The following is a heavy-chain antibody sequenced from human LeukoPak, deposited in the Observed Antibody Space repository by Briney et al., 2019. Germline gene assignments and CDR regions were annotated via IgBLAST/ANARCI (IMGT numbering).Heavy chain of an antibody. V-gene: IGHV4-34*01. D-gene: IGHD3-3*01. CDR1: GGSFSGYY. Sequence: SETLSLTCAVYGGSFSGYYWSWIRQPPGKGLEWIGEINHSGSTNYNPSLKSRVTTSVDTSKNQFSLKLSSVTAADTAVYYCARSRYYESSMDVWGKGTTVTVSS. J-gene: IGHJ6*03. CDR2: INHSGST. CDR3: ARSRYYESSMDV.